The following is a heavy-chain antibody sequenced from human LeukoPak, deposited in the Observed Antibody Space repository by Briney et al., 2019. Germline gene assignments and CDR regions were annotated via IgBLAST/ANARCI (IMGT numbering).Heavy chain of an antibody. V-gene: IGHV4-34*01. CDR3: ARDAGYSSSWWYFGY. Sequence: SETLSLTCAVYGGSFSGYYWSWIRQPPGKGLEWIGEINHSGSTNYNPSLKSRVTISVDTSKNQFSLKLSSVTAADTAVYYCARDAGYSSSWWYFGYWGQGTLVTVSS. CDR1: GGSFSGYY. D-gene: IGHD6-13*01. J-gene: IGHJ4*02. CDR2: INHSGST.